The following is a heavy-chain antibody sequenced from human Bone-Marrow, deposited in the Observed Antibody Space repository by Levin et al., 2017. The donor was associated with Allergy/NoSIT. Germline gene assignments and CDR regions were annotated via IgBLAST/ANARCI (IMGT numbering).Heavy chain of an antibody. CDR2: ISYDGANK. D-gene: IGHD4-23*01. V-gene: IGHV3-30-3*01. CDR1: GFSLSTQN. CDR3: ARDVFGNHFDY. J-gene: IGHJ4*02. Sequence: PGGSLRLSCVVSGFSLSTQNIHWVRQAPGKGLEWVAIISYDGANKYYAGSVEGRFTISKDNPQNTVFLQMNSLTTEDTAVYYCARDVFGNHFDYWGQGTLVTVSS.